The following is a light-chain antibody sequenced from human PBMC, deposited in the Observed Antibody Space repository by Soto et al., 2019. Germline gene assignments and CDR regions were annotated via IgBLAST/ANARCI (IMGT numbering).Light chain of an antibody. J-gene: IGKJ1*01. V-gene: IGKV1-39*01. CDR2: AAS. CDR1: QSISSY. Sequence: DIPLTLSPSSLYASVGDRVTITCPSSQSISSYLNWYQQKPGKAPKLLIYAASSLQSGVPSRFSGSGSGTEFTLTISSLQPDDFATYYCQHYNSYSEAFGQGTKVDIK. CDR3: QHYNSYSEA.